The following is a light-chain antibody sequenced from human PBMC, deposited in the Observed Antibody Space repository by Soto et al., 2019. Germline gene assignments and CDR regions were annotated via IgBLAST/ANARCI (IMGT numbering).Light chain of an antibody. Sequence: EILLTQSPATLSLSPGERATLSCRARQSVRSSLAWYQQKPGQAPRLLIYDASTRATGIPGRFSGSGSGTDFTLTISHLEPEDFAVYYCQQRRSWPWTFGQGAKVEIK. CDR3: QQRRSWPWT. CDR1: QSVRSS. V-gene: IGKV3-11*01. J-gene: IGKJ1*01. CDR2: DAS.